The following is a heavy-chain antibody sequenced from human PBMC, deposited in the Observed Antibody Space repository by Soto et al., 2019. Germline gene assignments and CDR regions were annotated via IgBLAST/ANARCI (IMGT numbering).Heavy chain of an antibody. Sequence: NPSETLSLTCTVSGGSISSGGSYWGWIRQSPGKGLEWIGYIYYSGNTILNPSLRSRVTLSVDTSKNQFSLNLSSVTAADTAVYYCVRYCSTTKCPFDYWGQGTLVTVSS. V-gene: IGHV4-30-4*01. CDR3: VRYCSTTKCPFDY. CDR1: GGSISSGGSY. D-gene: IGHD2-2*01. J-gene: IGHJ4*02. CDR2: IYYSGNT.